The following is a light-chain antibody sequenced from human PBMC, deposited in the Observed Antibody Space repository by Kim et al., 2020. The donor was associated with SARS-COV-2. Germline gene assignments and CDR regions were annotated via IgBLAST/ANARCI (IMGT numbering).Light chain of an antibody. CDR3: QQYADSRYT. Sequence: ENVLTQSPGTLSLSPGERATLSCRASQSVSSSFLAWYQQNPGQAPRLLIYGASIRATGTPDRFSGSGSGTDFTLTISRLKPEDFAIYYCQQYADSRYTFGQGTKLEI. CDR1: QSVSSSF. V-gene: IGKV3-20*01. J-gene: IGKJ2*01. CDR2: GAS.